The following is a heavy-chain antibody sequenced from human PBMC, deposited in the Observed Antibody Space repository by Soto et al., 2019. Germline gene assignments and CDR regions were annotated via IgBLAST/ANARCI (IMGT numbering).Heavy chain of an antibody. D-gene: IGHD3-3*01. V-gene: IGHV1-69*01. CDR3: ARDSDFWTGYEYYYYAMDV. J-gene: IGHJ6*02. CDR2: IIPMFGIA. CDR1: GGTLNKHA. Sequence: QVQLVQSGAEVKKPGSSVKVSCRASGGTLNKHAITWVRRAPGLGLEWLGGIIPMFGIANYPQKIQCRVTITADVSTNRSNMELNNQTSVDTAVYDCARDSDFWTGYEYYYYAMDVWGQGTTVTVSS.